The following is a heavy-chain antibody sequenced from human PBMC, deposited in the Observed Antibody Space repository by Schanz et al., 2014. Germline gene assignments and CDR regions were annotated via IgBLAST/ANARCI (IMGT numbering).Heavy chain of an antibody. J-gene: IGHJ4*02. D-gene: IGHD2-8*01. CDR2: IDADGNST. V-gene: IGHV3-74*01. Sequence: EVQLVESGGGLVQPGGSLRLSCAASGFTFSNYWIHWVRQAPGKGLVWVSRIDADGNSTSYADSVQGRFTISRDNAKNSPYLQMNSLRHDDTAFYYCARAPGANASPYYFDYWGQGSLVTVSS. CDR1: GFTFSNYW. CDR3: ARAPGANASPYYFDY.